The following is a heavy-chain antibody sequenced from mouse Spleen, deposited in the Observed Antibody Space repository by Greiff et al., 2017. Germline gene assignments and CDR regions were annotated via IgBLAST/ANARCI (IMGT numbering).Heavy chain of an antibody. Sequence: QVHVKQSGAELVRPGASVTLSCKASGYTFTDYEMHWVKQTPVHGLEWIGAIDPETGGTAYNQKFKGKAILTADKSSSTAYMELRSLTSEDSAVYYCTKGGSSGYWGQGTTLTVSS. V-gene: IGHV1-15*01. CDR2: IDPETGGT. D-gene: IGHD3-1*01. CDR3: TKGGSSGY. J-gene: IGHJ2*01. CDR1: GYTFTDYE.